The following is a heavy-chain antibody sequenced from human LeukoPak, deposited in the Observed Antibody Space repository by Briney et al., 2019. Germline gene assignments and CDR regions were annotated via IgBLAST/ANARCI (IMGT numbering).Heavy chain of an antibody. Sequence: SETLSLTCTVSGGSISSYYWSWIRQPPGKGLEWIGYIYYSGSTNYNPSLKSRVTISVDTSKNQFSLKLSSVTTADTAVYYCARDRVAAAGTFNWFDPWGQGTLVTVSS. D-gene: IGHD6-13*01. J-gene: IGHJ5*02. CDR1: GGSISSYY. V-gene: IGHV4-59*01. CDR2: IYYSGST. CDR3: ARDRVAAAGTFNWFDP.